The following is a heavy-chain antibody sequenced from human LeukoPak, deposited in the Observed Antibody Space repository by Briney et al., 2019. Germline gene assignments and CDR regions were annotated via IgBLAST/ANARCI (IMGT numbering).Heavy chain of an antibody. CDR3: AKDVSFRYYYDSSGPIAFDI. Sequence: GGSLRLSCAASGFTFSSYWMSWVRQAPGKGLEWVSAISGSGGSTYYADSVKGRFTISRDNSKNTLYLQMNSLRAEDTAVYYCAKDVSFRYYYDSSGPIAFDIWGQGTMVTVSS. D-gene: IGHD3-22*01. V-gene: IGHV3-23*01. J-gene: IGHJ3*02. CDR2: ISGSGGST. CDR1: GFTFSSYW.